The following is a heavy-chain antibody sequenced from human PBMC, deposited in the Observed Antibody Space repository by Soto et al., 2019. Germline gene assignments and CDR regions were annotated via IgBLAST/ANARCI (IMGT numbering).Heavy chain of an antibody. CDR2: IRSKTDNYAT. J-gene: IGHJ5*01. Sequence: GGSLRLSSAASGFPFNGSAMHWGRHASGKGLEWVGRIRSKTDNYATAYAASVNGRFTISRDDSKNTAYLQMNSLKAEDTAIYYCSCVYPYGSSAGEYIDSWGQGT. V-gene: IGHV3-73*01. CDR3: SCVYPYGSSAGEYIDS. D-gene: IGHD3-16*01. CDR1: GFPFNGSA.